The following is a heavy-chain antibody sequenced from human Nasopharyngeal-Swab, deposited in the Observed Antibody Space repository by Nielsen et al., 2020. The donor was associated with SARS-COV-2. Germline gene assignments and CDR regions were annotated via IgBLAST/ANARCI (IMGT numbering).Heavy chain of an antibody. Sequence: GESLKISCSASGFTFSSYAMHWVRQAPGKGLEYVSAISGSGGSTYYADSVKGRFTISRDNSKNTLYLQMNSLRAEDTAVYYCAKGTGGYQLLYFDYWGQGTLVTVSS. D-gene: IGHD2-2*01. J-gene: IGHJ4*02. CDR2: ISGSGGST. CDR3: AKGTGGYQLLYFDY. CDR1: GFTFSSYA. V-gene: IGHV3-64*04.